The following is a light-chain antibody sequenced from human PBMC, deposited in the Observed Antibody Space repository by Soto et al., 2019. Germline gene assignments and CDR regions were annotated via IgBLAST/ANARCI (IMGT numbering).Light chain of an antibody. CDR3: SSYTSCRLHV. Sequence: QSVLTQPASVSGSPGQSITISCTGTSSDVGGYNYVSWYQQHPGKAPKLMIYDVSNRPSGVSNRFSGSKSGNTASLTISGLQAVDEADYYCSSYTSCRLHVFVTGTKVTV. CDR2: DVS. CDR1: SSDVGGYNY. J-gene: IGLJ1*01. V-gene: IGLV2-14*03.